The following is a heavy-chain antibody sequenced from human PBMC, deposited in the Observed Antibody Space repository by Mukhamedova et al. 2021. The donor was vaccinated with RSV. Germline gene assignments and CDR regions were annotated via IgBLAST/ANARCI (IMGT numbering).Heavy chain of an antibody. J-gene: IGHJ4*02. V-gene: IGHV4-30-2*04. Sequence: SRATISVDTSNNQFSLKLSSVTAADTAVYYCARAPRATARYDYWGQGTFVTVSS. CDR3: ARAPRATARYDY. D-gene: IGHD5-18*01.